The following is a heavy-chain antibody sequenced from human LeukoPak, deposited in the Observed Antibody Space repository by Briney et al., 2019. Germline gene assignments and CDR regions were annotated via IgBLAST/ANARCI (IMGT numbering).Heavy chain of an antibody. CDR3: ARSNREFASGTGDF. Sequence: GRSLRLSCAASGFTFNTYGMNWVRQAPGKGLEWVAVIWYDGSHNYYADSVKGRFTISRDNAKNSLYLQMNSLRAEDTAVYYCARSNREFASGTGDFWGQGTLVTVSS. CDR2: IWYDGSHN. D-gene: IGHD3-10*01. J-gene: IGHJ4*02. CDR1: GFTFNTYG. V-gene: IGHV3-33*01.